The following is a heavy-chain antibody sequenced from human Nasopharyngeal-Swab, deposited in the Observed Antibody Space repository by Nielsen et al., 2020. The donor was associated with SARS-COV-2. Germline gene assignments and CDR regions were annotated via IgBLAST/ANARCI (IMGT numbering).Heavy chain of an antibody. D-gene: IGHD6-19*01. V-gene: IGHV3-30*03. CDR3: ARDLSSGWYGSFDY. CDR2: ISYDGSNK. CDR1: GFTFSSYG. Sequence: LKISCAASGFTFSSYGMHWVRQAPGKGLEWVAVISYDGSNKYYADSVKGRFTISRDSAKNSLYLQMNSLRAEDTAVYYCARDLSSGWYGSFDYWGQGTLVTVSS. J-gene: IGHJ4*02.